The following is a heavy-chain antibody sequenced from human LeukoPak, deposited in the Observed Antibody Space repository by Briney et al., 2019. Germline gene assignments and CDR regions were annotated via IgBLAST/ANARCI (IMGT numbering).Heavy chain of an antibody. CDR2: INPNSGGT. CDR3: ARVRTQVAARLFDY. D-gene: IGHD6-6*01. J-gene: IGHJ4*02. V-gene: IGHV1-2*02. CDR1: GYTFTGYY. Sequence: ASVKVSCKASGYTFTGYYMHWVRQAPGQGLEWMGWINPNSGGTNYAQKFQGRVTMTRDTSISTAYMELSRLRSDDTAVYYCARVRTQVAARLFDYWGQGTLVTVSS.